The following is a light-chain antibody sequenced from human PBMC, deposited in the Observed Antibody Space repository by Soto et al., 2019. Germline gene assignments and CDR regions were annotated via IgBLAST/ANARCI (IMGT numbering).Light chain of an antibody. CDR3: QQYNNWPPYT. V-gene: IGKV3-11*01. Sequence: EIVLTQSPATLSLSPGERATLSCRASQSVSRYLSWYQQKPGQAPRLLISDTSNRATGIPARFSGSGSGTEFTLTISSLQSEDFAVYYCQQYNNWPPYTFGQGTKVDIK. J-gene: IGKJ2*01. CDR1: QSVSRY. CDR2: DTS.